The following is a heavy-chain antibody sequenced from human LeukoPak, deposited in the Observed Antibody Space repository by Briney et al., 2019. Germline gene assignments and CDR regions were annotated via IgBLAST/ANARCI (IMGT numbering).Heavy chain of an antibody. V-gene: IGHV4-31*03. CDR2: IYYSGST. J-gene: IGHJ4*02. CDR1: GGSIISGGYY. Sequence: PSQTLSLTCTVSGGSIISGGYYWSWIRQHPGKGLEWIGYIYYSGSTYYNPSLKSRVTISVDTSKNQFSLKLSSVTAADTAVYYCARERLSGYRYGRRTTLFDYWGQGTLVTVSS. D-gene: IGHD5-18*01. CDR3: ARERLSGYRYGRRTTLFDY.